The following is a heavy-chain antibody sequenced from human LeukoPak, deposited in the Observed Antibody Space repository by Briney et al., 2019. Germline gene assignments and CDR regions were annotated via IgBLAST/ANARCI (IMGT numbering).Heavy chain of an antibody. CDR3: AKFDLGDDAFDI. V-gene: IGHV4-34*01. CDR1: GGSFSGYY. D-gene: IGHD1-26*01. Sequence: PSETLSLTCAVYGGSFSGYYWSWIRQPPGKGLEWIGEINHSGSTTYNPSLKSRVTISVETSKNQLSLRLRSVTAADTAVYYCAKFDLGDDAFDIWGQGTMVTVSS. J-gene: IGHJ3*02. CDR2: INHSGST.